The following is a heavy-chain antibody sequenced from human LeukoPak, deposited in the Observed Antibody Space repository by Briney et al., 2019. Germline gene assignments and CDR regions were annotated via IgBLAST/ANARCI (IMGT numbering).Heavy chain of an antibody. CDR2: IRYDGSNK. J-gene: IGHJ4*02. CDR1: GFTFSSYG. V-gene: IGHV3-30*02. CDR3: AKDSADIVVVVAATVSNYYFDY. Sequence: GGSLRLSCAASGFTFSSYGMHWVRQAPGKGLEWVAFIRYDGSNKYYADSVKGRFTISRDNSKNTLYLQMNSLRAEDTAVYYCAKDSADIVVVVAATVSNYYFDYWGQGTLVTVSS. D-gene: IGHD2-15*01.